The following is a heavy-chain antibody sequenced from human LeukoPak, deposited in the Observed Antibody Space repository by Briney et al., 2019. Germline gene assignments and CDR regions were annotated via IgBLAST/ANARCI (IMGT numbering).Heavy chain of an antibody. CDR3: ARDPRGFWSGYELDY. V-gene: IGHV1-18*01. D-gene: IGHD3-3*01. Sequence: ASVKVSCKASGYTFTDYGINWVRQAPGQGLEWMGWISPYDGNTNYAQKLQGRVTMTTDTPTSTAYMELRSLRSEDTAVYYCARDPRGFWSGYELDYWGQGTLVTVSS. CDR2: ISPYDGNT. CDR1: GYTFTDYG. J-gene: IGHJ4*02.